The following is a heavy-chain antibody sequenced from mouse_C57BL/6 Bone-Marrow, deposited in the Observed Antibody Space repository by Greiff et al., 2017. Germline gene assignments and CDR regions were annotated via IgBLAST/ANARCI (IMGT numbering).Heavy chain of an antibody. D-gene: IGHD2-3*01. CDR1: GFTFNTYA. CDR3: VRSDDCYYRFAY. V-gene: IGHV10-3*01. CDR2: IRSKGSNYAT. J-gene: IGHJ3*01. Sequence: EVQVVESGGGLVQPKGSLYLSCAASGFTFNTYAMHWVRQAPGKGLEWVARIRSKGSNYATSSADSVTDKFTISRDESQSMLYLQMNNLKTENTAMDNCVRSDDCYYRFAYWGQGTLVTVSA.